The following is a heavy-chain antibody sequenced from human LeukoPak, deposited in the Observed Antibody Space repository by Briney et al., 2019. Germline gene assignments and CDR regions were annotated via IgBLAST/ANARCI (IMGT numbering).Heavy chain of an antibody. CDR1: GFIFSRSA. Sequence: PGGSLILSCAVSGFIFSRSAMTWVRQGPGTGLEFVASIIYSGGATYYADSVKGRFTISRDNSKNTLYLQMNSLRAEDTALYYCAKDGLYYDGSEHVYYFDSWGQGTLVTVSS. D-gene: IGHD3-22*01. CDR3: AKDGLYYDGSEHVYYFDS. J-gene: IGHJ4*02. CDR2: IIYSGGAT. V-gene: IGHV3-23*01.